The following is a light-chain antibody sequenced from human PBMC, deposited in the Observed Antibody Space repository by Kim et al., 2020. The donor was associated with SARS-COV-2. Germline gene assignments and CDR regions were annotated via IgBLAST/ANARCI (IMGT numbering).Light chain of an antibody. V-gene: IGLV1-47*01. Sequence: QSVLTQPPSASGTPGQRVTISCSGSSSNIGTNFVSWYQQFPGTAPKLIMYTNNQRPSGVPDRFSGSKSGTSASLAISGLRSEDEADYYCAAWDESLRSRALGGGTQLTVL. CDR1: SSNIGTNF. CDR3: AAWDESLRSRA. J-gene: IGLJ2*01. CDR2: TNN.